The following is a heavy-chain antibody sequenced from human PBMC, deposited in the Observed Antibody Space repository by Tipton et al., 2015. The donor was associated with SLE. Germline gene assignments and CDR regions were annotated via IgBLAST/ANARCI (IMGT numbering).Heavy chain of an antibody. CDR3: ARDGSTVTSTLYFFDS. CDR2: MRNDGNTK. Sequence: SLRLSCAASGFTFSDYAMYWVRQAPGKGLEWVAVMRNDGNTKYYADSVKGRFTISRDISKNTLSLQMNSLRADDTAVYYCARDGSTVTSTLYFFDSWGQGTLVTVSS. D-gene: IGHD4-17*01. J-gene: IGHJ4*02. CDR1: GFTFSDYA. V-gene: IGHV3-33*01.